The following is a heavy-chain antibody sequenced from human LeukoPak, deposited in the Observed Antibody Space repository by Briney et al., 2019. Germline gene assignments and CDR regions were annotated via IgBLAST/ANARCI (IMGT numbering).Heavy chain of an antibody. CDR3: ARPAGF. CDR1: GFTFRTYW. Sequence: GGSLRLSCAVSGFTFRTYWMTWVRQAPGKGLEGVANINQDGTEKYYVDSVKGRFSISRDNAKNSLYLQMNSLRAEDTAVYYCARPAGFGGQGTLVTVSS. CDR2: INQDGTEK. J-gene: IGHJ4*02. V-gene: IGHV3-7*01.